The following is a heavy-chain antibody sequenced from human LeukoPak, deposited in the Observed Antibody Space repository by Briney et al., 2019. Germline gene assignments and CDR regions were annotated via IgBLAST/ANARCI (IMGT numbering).Heavy chain of an antibody. Sequence: GGSLRLSCAASGFTFTTYAMSWVRQAPGKGLEWVSGISGSGGSTYYADSMKGQFTVTRDNSKNTLYLQMNSLRAEDTAVYYCAKGRWPNNRTPFDYWGQGTLVTVSS. CDR3: AKGRWPNNRTPFDY. CDR1: GFTFTTYA. V-gene: IGHV3-23*01. CDR2: ISGSGGST. J-gene: IGHJ4*02. D-gene: IGHD1-14*01.